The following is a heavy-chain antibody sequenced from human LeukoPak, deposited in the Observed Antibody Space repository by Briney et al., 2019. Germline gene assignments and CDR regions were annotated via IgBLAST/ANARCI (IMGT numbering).Heavy chain of an antibody. J-gene: IGHJ6*03. CDR2: MNPNSGNT. D-gene: IGHD4-17*01. CDR1: GYTFTSYD. Sequence: ASVKVSCKASGYTFTSYDINWVRQATGQGLEWMGWMNPNSGNTGYAQKFQGRVTMTRNTSISTAYMELSSLRSEDTAVYYCAAQTGAYGDYVSDYYYYYYMDVWGKGTTVTISS. V-gene: IGHV1-8*01. CDR3: AAQTGAYGDYVSDYYYYYYMDV.